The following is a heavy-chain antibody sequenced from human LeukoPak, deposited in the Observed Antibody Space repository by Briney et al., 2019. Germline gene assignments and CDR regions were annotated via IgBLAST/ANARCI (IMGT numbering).Heavy chain of an antibody. CDR3: ARCPSPYCSSTSCYTYYYGMDV. D-gene: IGHD2-2*02. CDR2: INPNSGGT. Sequence: ASVKVSCKASGYTFTGYYMRWVRQAPGQGLEWMGWINPNSGGTNYAQKFQGRVTMTRDTSISTAYMELSRLRPDDTAVYYCARCPSPYCSSTSCYTYYYGMDVWGQGTTVTVSS. CDR1: GYTFTGYY. J-gene: IGHJ6*02. V-gene: IGHV1-2*02.